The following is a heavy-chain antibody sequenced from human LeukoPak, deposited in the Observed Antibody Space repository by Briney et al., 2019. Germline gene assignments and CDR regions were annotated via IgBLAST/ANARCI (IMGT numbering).Heavy chain of an antibody. CDR2: ISWNSGRI. CDR1: GFTFDDYA. J-gene: IGHJ3*02. V-gene: IGHV3-9*01. Sequence: PGGSLRLSCATSGFTFDDYAMHWVRQTPGKGLEWVSGISWNSGRIDYADSVKGRFTISRDNAKNSLYLQMNSLRAEDTALYYCAKDFKAVTTFNHAFDIWGQGTMVTVSS. D-gene: IGHD4-17*01. CDR3: AKDFKAVTTFNHAFDI.